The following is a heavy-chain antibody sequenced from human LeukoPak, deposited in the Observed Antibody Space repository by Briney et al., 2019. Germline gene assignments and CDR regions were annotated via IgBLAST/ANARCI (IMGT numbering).Heavy chain of an antibody. CDR1: GFTFSSYG. CDR2: ISYDGSNK. D-gene: IGHD3-10*01. Sequence: GRSLRLSCAASGFTFSSYGMHWVRRAPGKGLEWVAVISYDGSNKYYADSVKGRFTISRDNSKNTLYLQMNSLRAEDTAVYYCAKDSLWFGELLSYYFDYWGQGTLVTVSS. V-gene: IGHV3-30*18. CDR3: AKDSLWFGELLSYYFDY. J-gene: IGHJ4*02.